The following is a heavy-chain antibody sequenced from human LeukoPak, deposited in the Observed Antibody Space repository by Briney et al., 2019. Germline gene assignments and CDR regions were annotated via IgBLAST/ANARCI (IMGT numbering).Heavy chain of an antibody. V-gene: IGHV4-59*01. D-gene: IGHD3-10*01. J-gene: IGHJ6*02. Sequence: SETLSLTCTVSGGSISSYYWSWIRQPPGKGLEWIGYIYYSGSTNYNPSLKSRVTISVDTSKNQFSLKLSSVTAADTAVYYCARDLRYYGSGSYFPYYYGMDVWGQGTTVTVSS. CDR2: IYYSGST. CDR1: GGSISSYY. CDR3: ARDLRYYGSGSYFPYYYGMDV.